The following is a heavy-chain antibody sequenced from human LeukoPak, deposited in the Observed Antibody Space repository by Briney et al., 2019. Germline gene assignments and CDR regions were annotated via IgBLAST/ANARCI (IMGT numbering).Heavy chain of an antibody. J-gene: IGHJ4*02. Sequence: GGSLRLSCAASGFTFDDYAMHWVRQAPGKGLGWVSDISWNSGSIGYADSVKGRFTISRDNAKNSLYLQMNSLRAEDMALYYCAKASDYGGPYYFDYWGQGTLVTVSS. V-gene: IGHV3-9*03. CDR1: GFTFDDYA. CDR3: AKASDYGGPYYFDY. D-gene: IGHD4-23*01. CDR2: ISWNSGSI.